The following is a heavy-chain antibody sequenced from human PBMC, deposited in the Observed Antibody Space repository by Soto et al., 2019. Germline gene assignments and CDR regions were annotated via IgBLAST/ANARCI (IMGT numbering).Heavy chain of an antibody. CDR3: ARGHYGNWFDP. J-gene: IGHJ5*02. V-gene: IGHV4-34*01. CDR1: GGSFSGYY. CDR2: INHSGST. Sequence: KPSETLSLTCAVYGGSFSGYYWSWIRQPPGKGLEWIGEINHSGSTNYNPSLKSRVTISVDTSKNQFSLKLSSVTAADTAVYYCARGHYGNWFDPWGQGTLVTVSS. D-gene: IGHD4-17*01.